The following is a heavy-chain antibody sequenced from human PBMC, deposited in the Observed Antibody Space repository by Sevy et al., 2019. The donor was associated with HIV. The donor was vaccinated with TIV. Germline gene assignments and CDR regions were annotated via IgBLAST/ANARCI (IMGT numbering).Heavy chain of an antibody. D-gene: IGHD3-3*01. CDR2: ISYDGSNK. CDR1: GFTFSSYD. J-gene: IGHJ6*02. Sequence: GGSLRISCAASGFTFSSYDMHWVRQAPGKGLECVAVISYDGSNKYYADSVKGRFTISRDNSKNTLFLHMNSLGAEDTGVYYCVKGGKNFWDSEDYYYVMDVWGPGTTVTVSS. CDR3: VKGGKNFWDSEDYYYVMDV. V-gene: IGHV3-30*18.